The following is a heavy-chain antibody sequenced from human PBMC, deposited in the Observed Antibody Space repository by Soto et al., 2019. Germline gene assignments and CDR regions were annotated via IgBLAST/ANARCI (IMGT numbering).Heavy chain of an antibody. Sequence: PSETLSLTCTVSGGSISSCGYYWSWIRHHPGKGLDWIGYIYYSGSTYYNPSLKSRITISVDTSKNQFSLKLSSVTAADTAVYYCARSRKTTVTTRNWFDPWGQGTLVTVSS. CDR3: ARSRKTTVTTRNWFDP. D-gene: IGHD4-17*01. CDR2: IYYSGST. V-gene: IGHV4-31*03. CDR1: GGSISSCGYY. J-gene: IGHJ5*02.